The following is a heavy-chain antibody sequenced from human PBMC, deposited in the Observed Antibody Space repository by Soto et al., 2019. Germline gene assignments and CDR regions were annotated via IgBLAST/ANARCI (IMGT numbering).Heavy chain of an antibody. CDR3: ATSYGNAWYTY. CDR2: IYYSGST. Sequence: SETLSLTCTVSGGSISSFCYYWSWIRQHPGKGLEWIGYIYYSGSTYYNPSLKSRVTISVDTSKNQFTLQLTSVTVADTAVYYCATSYGNAWYTYWGQGTQVTVSS. V-gene: IGHV4-31*03. CDR1: GGSISSFCYY. J-gene: IGHJ4*02. D-gene: IGHD6-13*01.